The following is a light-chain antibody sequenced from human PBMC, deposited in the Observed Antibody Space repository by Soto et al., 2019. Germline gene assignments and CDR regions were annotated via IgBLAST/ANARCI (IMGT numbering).Light chain of an antibody. CDR2: SAS. V-gene: IGKV1-27*01. J-gene: IGKJ1*01. Sequence: DIQMTQSPSSLSASVVDIVTIICLASQGINNFLAWYQQRPGTVPKLLIYSASTLQSGVPARFSGRGSGTDFTLTINSLQPEDVATYYCLRYNLPRRTFGPGTKVDI. CDR1: QGINNF. CDR3: LRYNLPRRT.